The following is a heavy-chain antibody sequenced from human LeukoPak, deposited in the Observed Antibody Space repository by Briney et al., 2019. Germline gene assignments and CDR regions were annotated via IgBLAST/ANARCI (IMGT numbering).Heavy chain of an antibody. V-gene: IGHV1-8*01. CDR1: GYTFSSYD. CDR3: ARAPFATVKVGPRGFDP. D-gene: IGHD3-22*01. CDR2: MNPNSGNT. Sequence: ASVKVSCKASGYTFSSYDINWVRQAPGQGLEWMGWMNPNSGNTGYAEKFKGRVTLTRDTSITTAYMELTSLRSDDMAVYYCARAPFATVKVGPRGFDPWGQGTLVIVSS. J-gene: IGHJ5*02.